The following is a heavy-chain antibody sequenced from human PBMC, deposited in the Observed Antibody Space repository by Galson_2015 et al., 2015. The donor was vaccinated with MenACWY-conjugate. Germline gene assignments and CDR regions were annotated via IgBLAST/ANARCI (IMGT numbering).Heavy chain of an antibody. D-gene: IGHD6-19*01. Sequence: SCAASGFTFNNYWMTWVRQAPGKGLEWVANINVDGSEENYMDSVRGRFTISRDNAKNSLFLQVNTLRAEDTAVYYCARGTLAVAGTDYWGQGTLVTVSS. V-gene: IGHV3-7*01. CDR3: ARGTLAVAGTDY. CDR2: INVDGSEE. J-gene: IGHJ4*02. CDR1: GFTFNNYW.